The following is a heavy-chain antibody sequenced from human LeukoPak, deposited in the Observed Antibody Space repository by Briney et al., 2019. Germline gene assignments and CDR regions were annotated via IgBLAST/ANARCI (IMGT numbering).Heavy chain of an antibody. V-gene: IGHV4-31*03. J-gene: IGHJ4*02. D-gene: IGHD5-24*01. CDR2: IYYSGST. Sequence: SETLSLTCTVSGGSISSGGYYWSWIRQHPGKGLEWIGYIYYSGSTYYNPSLKSRVTISVDTSKNQFSLKLSSVTAADTAVYYCARGEMVTIHYFDYWGQGTLVTVSS. CDR1: GGSISSGGYY. CDR3: ARGEMVTIHYFDY.